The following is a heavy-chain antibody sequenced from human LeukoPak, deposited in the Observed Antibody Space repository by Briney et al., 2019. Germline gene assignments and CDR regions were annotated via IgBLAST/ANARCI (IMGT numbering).Heavy chain of an antibody. CDR1: GFTFSSYW. J-gene: IGHJ4*02. Sequence: PGGSLRLSCAASGFTFSSYWMSWVRQAPGKGLEWVANIKQDGSEKYYVDSVKGRFTISRDNAKNSLYLQMNSLRAEDTAVYYCARDRLWFGELFLDYWGQGTLVTVSS. D-gene: IGHD3-10*01. CDR3: ARDRLWFGELFLDY. V-gene: IGHV3-7*03. CDR2: IKQDGSEK.